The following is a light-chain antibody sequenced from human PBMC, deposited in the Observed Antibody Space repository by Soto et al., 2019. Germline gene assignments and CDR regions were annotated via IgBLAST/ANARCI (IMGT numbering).Light chain of an antibody. CDR3: SSFVGAPVI. J-gene: IGLJ2*01. CDR1: STDVGEYNY. V-gene: IGLV2-8*01. CDR2: EVN. Sequence: QSVLTQPPSASGSPGQSVTIPCAGTSTDVGEYNYVSWYQQHPGKVPKLIIFEVNKRPSGVPDRFSGSKSGDTASLTVSRLQAEDEADYYCSSFVGAPVIFGGGTQLTVL.